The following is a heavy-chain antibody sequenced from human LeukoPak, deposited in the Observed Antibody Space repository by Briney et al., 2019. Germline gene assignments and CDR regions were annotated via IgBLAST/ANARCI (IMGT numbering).Heavy chain of an antibody. Sequence: GGSLRLSCAASGFTFSSYAMSWVRQAPGKGLEWVSTVSGSNDSTFYADSVKGRFTISRDASKNTLSLQMNSLRAEDTAVYYCAKGNYYGSGSRGAFDIWGQGTMVTVSS. D-gene: IGHD3-10*01. CDR2: VSGSNDST. J-gene: IGHJ3*02. CDR1: GFTFSSYA. CDR3: AKGNYYGSGSRGAFDI. V-gene: IGHV3-23*01.